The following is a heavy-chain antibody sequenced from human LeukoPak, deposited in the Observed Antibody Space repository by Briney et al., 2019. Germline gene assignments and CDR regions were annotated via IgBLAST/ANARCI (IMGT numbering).Heavy chain of an antibody. V-gene: IGHV4-39*07. CDR3: ARDLRGYSYGYGLYYYYYMDV. Sequence: PSETLSLTCTVSGGSISSSSYYWGWIRQPPGRGLEWIGSIYYSGSTYYNPSLKSRVTISVDTSKNQFSLKLSSVTAAGTAVYYCARDLRGYSYGYGLYYYYYMDVWGKGTTVTVSS. CDR1: GGSISSSSYY. D-gene: IGHD5-18*01. CDR2: IYYSGST. J-gene: IGHJ6*03.